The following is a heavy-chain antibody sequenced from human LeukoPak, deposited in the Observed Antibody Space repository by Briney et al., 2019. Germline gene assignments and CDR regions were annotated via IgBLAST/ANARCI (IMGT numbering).Heavy chain of an antibody. CDR2: IKLDGSEK. V-gene: IGHV3-7*03. CDR1: GFTFGKYW. J-gene: IGHJ5*02. D-gene: IGHD3-22*01. Sequence: GGSLRLSCVASGFTFGKYWMSWVRQAPGKGLEWVANIKLDGSEKNYVDSVKGRFTISRDNTKNSLYLQMNSLRAEDTAVYYCARDTRHSYDSSGYYSSWGQGTLVTVSS. CDR3: ARDTRHSYDSSGYYSS.